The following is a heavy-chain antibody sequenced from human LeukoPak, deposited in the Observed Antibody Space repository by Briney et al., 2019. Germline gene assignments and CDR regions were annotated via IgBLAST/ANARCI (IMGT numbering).Heavy chain of an antibody. Sequence: GGSLRCACAAAGFTGSSKGRMWVRQGPGKVLEWVSASIGSGASTYYADAVRGPVTMSRDRSKNTLYLQMNRPTADDTAVYYCPKDLRIWAVVVYRTGPAESWGQGTLVTVSS. CDR1: GFTGSSKG. V-gene: IGHV3-23*01. CDR3: PKDLRIWAVVVYRTGPAES. J-gene: IGHJ5*02. CDR2: SIGSGAST. D-gene: IGHD3-22*01.